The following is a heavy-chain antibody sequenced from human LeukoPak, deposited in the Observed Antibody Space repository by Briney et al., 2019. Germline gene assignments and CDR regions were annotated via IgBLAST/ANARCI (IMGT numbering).Heavy chain of an antibody. D-gene: IGHD3-22*01. Sequence: GASVKVSCKASGYTFTSYDINWVRQATGQGLEWMGWMNPNSGNTGYAQKFQGRVTMTRNTSISTAYMELSSLRSEDTAVYYCARDRVTSIVAGIDYWGQGSLVTVSS. CDR2: MNPNSGNT. CDR1: GYTFTSYD. J-gene: IGHJ4*02. V-gene: IGHV1-8*01. CDR3: ARDRVTSIVAGIDY.